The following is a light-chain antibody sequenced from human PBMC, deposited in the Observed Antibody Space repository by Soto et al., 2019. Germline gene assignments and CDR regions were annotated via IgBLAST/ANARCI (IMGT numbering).Light chain of an antibody. CDR1: QSVNSN. J-gene: IGKJ1*01. V-gene: IGKV3-15*01. CDR3: QQYNNWWT. Sequence: EIVMTQSPATLSVSPGERATLSCRASQSVNSNFAWYQQKPGQAPRLLISGASTRATGIPARFSGSGSETEFTLNIISLQSEDFAVYYCQQYNNWWTFGQGTKVEMK. CDR2: GAS.